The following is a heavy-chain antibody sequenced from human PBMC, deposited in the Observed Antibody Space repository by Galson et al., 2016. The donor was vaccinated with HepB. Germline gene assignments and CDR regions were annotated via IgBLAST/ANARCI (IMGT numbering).Heavy chain of an antibody. CDR3: AHGSGWLFDY. D-gene: IGHD6-19*01. J-gene: IGHJ4*02. CDR2: IYWNDDN. V-gene: IGHV2-5*01. Sequence: PALVKPTQTLTLTCTFSGFSLTTTAVGVGWFRQPPGKALEWLALIYWNDDNHYSPSLRSRLTLTKDTPKNHVVLTMTNMDPVDTATYYCAHGSGWLFDYWGQGTLVTVSS. CDR1: GFSLTTTAVG.